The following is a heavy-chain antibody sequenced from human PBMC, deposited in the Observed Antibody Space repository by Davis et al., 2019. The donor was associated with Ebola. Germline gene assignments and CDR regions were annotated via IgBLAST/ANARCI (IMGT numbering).Heavy chain of an antibody. CDR1: GFTFSSYS. V-gene: IGHV3-21*01. CDR2: ISSSSSYI. CDR3: ARDREDYGGKINAFDI. D-gene: IGHD4-23*01. J-gene: IGHJ3*02. Sequence: GESLKISCAASGFTFSSYSMNWVRQAPGKGLEWVSSISSSSSYIYYADSVKGRFTISRDNAKNSLYLQMNSLRAEDTAVYYCARDREDYGGKINAFDIWGQGTMVTVSS.